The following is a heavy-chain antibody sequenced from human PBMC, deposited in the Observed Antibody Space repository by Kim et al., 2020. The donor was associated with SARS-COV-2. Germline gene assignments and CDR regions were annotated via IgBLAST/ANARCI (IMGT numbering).Heavy chain of an antibody. D-gene: IGHD6-19*01. CDR3: ARLSDPIAVAGIGGWFDP. CDR2: IYHSGST. CDR1: GGSISSSNW. J-gene: IGHJ5*02. V-gene: IGHV4-4*02. Sequence: SETLSLTCAVSGGSISSSNWWSWVRQPPGKGLEWIGEIYHSGSTNYNPSLKSRVTISVDKSKNQFSLKLSSVTAADTAVYYCARLSDPIAVAGIGGWFDPWGQGTLVTVSS.